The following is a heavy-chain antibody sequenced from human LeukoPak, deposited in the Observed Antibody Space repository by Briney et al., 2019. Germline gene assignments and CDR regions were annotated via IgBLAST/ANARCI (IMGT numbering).Heavy chain of an antibody. J-gene: IGHJ4*02. CDR2: IIPIFGTA. CDR3: ARDQPFTYSGSYSGLDY. CDR1: GGTFSSYA. V-gene: IGHV1-69*01. D-gene: IGHD1-26*01. Sequence: ASVKVSCKASGGTFSSYAISWVRQAPGQGLEWMGGIIPIFGTANYAQKFQGRVTITADESTSTAYMELSSPRSEDTAVYYCARDQPFTYSGSYSGLDYWGQGTLVTVSS.